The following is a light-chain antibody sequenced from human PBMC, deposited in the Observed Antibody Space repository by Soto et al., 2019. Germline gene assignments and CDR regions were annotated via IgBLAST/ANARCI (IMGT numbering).Light chain of an antibody. CDR2: SAS. CDR1: QSIAGY. V-gene: IGKV1-39*01. J-gene: IGKJ5*01. Sequence: DIQMTQSPSSLSASVGDRVTITCRASQSIAGYLSWYQKRPAKAPKFLVYSASSLQRGVPSRFSCSRSGRDFSLTINGLQPEDFATYFCQQCFSVPITVGQGTRLEIK. CDR3: QQCFSVPIT.